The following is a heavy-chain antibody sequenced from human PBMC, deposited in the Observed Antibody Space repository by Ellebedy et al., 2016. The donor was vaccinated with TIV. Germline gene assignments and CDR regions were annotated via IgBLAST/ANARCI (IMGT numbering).Heavy chain of an antibody. J-gene: IGHJ4*02. CDR2: ITLGIGDT. CDR3: ARGFSYEFDY. Sequence: AASVKVSCKTSGYIFTTYAMHWVRQAPGQGLEWMGWITLGIGDTKYSQNFQGRLTIPSDASASTVHMELSSLRSGDTAVYFCARGFSYEFDYWGQGTLVNVSS. D-gene: IGHD3-16*01. CDR1: GYIFTTYA. V-gene: IGHV1-3*01.